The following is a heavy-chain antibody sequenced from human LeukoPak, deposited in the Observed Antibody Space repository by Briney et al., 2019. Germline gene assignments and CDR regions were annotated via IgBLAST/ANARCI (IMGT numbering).Heavy chain of an antibody. V-gene: IGHV1-46*01. D-gene: IGHD5-24*01. CDR3: ARDRGDGYSTIDY. CDR2: INPSGGST. CDR1: GYTFTSYY. Sequence: ASVKVSCKASGYTFTSYYMHWVRQAPGQGLEWMGIINPSGGSTSYAQKFQGRVTMTRDMSKSTVYMELSSLRSEDTAVYYCARDRGDGYSTIDYWGQGTLVTVSS. J-gene: IGHJ4*02.